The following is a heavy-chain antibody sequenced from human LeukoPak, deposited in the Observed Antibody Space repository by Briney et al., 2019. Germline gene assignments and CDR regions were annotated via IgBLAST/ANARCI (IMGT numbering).Heavy chain of an antibody. CDR1: GGSISSYY. J-gene: IGHJ4*02. CDR2: IYYSGST. Sequence: SETLSLTCTVSGGSISSYYWSWIRQPPGKGLEWIGYIYYSGSTNYNPSLKSRVTISVDTSKNQFSLKLSSVTAADTAVYYCARSVGGWYYFDYWGQGTLVTVSS. D-gene: IGHD6-19*01. V-gene: IGHV4-59*01. CDR3: ARSVGGWYYFDY.